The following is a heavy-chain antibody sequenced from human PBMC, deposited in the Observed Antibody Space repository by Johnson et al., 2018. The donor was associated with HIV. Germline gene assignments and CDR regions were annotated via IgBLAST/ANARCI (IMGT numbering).Heavy chain of an antibody. CDR3: AKRPIMIAFGEINGFDI. CDR2: ISYDGSDK. V-gene: IGHV3-30*04. J-gene: IGHJ3*02. Sequence: QVQLVESGGGLVQPGGSLRLSCAASGFTFSSYAMHWVRQAPGKGLEWVAVISYDGSDKYHADSVKGRFTISRDNSKNTLYVQMNSLRGDDTAVYYCAKRPIMIAFGEINGFDIWGQGTTVTVSS. D-gene: IGHD3-16*01. CDR1: GFTFSSYA.